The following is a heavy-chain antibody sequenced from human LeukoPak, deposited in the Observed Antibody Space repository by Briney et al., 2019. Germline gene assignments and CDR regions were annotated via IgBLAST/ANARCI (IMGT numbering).Heavy chain of an antibody. CDR1: GGSIRSSNYY. J-gene: IGHJ4*02. CDR3: ARARYYPGSGSYYLGGPELDY. V-gene: IGHV4-39*01. CDR2: VYYSGST. Sequence: SETLSLTCTVSGGSIRSSNYYWGWIRQPPGKGLEWIGSVYYSGSTYYNPWSLKSRVTISVDTSKNQFSLKLSSVTAADTAVYYCARARYYPGSGSYYLGGPELDYWGQGTLVTVSS. D-gene: IGHD3-10*01.